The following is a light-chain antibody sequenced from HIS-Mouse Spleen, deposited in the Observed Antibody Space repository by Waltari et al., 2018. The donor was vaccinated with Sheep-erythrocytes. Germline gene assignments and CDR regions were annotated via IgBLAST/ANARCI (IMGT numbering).Light chain of an antibody. CDR1: QGISSS. CDR2: DAS. Sequence: AIQLTQSPSSLSASVGDRVTITCRASQGISSSLALYQQKPGKAPTLLIYDASSLESGVPSRFSGSGSGTDFTLTISSLQPEDFATYYCQQFNNYPRTFGQGTKVEIK. CDR3: QQFNNYPRT. V-gene: IGKV1D-13*01. J-gene: IGKJ1*01.